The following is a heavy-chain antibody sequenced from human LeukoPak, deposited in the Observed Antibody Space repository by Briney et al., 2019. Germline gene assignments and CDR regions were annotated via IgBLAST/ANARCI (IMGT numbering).Heavy chain of an antibody. J-gene: IGHJ2*01. Sequence: PGGSLRLSCAASGFTFSNYWVHWVRQAPGKGLVWVSRINSDGSGTSYADSVKGRCTISRDNANNTVYVQMNRLRAEDTAVYYCASGPFSITGYFDLWGRGTLVTVSS. CDR1: GFTFSNYW. CDR2: INSDGSGT. V-gene: IGHV3-74*01. CDR3: ASGPFSITGYFDL.